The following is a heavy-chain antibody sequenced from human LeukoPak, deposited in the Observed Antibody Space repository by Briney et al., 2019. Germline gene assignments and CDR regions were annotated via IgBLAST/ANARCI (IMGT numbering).Heavy chain of an antibody. V-gene: IGHV1-2*02. D-gene: IGHD3-10*01. CDR2: IHPNSDGT. Sequence: ASVKVSCKASGYTFSDYYMHWVRQAPGQGLEWMGWIHPNSDGTNYAQKFQGRVTMTRDTSITTAYMELSRLRSDDTAVYYCARDDHYYGSGSYDYWGQGTLVTVSS. J-gene: IGHJ4*02. CDR1: GYTFSDYY. CDR3: ARDDHYYGSGSYDY.